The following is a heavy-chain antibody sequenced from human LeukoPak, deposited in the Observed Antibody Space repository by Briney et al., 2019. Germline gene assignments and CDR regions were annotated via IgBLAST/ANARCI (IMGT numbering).Heavy chain of an antibody. CDR3: ATYFYGEYGSYYFDY. V-gene: IGHV3-53*01. CDR2: SYSGGSR. CDR1: GFTVSTDH. Sequence: GGSLRLSCAASGFTVSTDHMSWVRQAPGKGLEWVAVSYSGGSRSYAESVKGRFTISRDNSQNTLYLQMNSLRAEDTAVYYCATYFYGEYGSYYFDYWGQGTLVTVSS. D-gene: IGHD4-17*01. J-gene: IGHJ4*02.